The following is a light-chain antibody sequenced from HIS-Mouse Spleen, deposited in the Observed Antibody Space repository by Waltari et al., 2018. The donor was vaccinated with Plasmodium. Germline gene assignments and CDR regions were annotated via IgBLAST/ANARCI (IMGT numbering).Light chain of an antibody. CDR3: MQALQTPRYT. CDR2: LGS. J-gene: IGKJ2*01. Sequence: DIVMTQSPLSLPVTPGAPASIPCRSSPRLLHSNGYNYLDWYLQKPGQSPQLLIYLGSYRASGVPDRFSGSGSGTDFTLKISRVEAEDVGVYYCMQALQTPRYTFGQGTKLEIK. V-gene: IGKV2-28*01. CDR1: PRLLHSNGYNY.